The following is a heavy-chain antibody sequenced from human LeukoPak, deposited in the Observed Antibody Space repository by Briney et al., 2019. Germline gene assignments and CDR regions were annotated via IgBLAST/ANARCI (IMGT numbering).Heavy chain of an antibody. CDR2: IDNSGST. CDR3: ASGAGWLIDY. CDR1: GGHIDSFF. V-gene: IGHV4-4*08. D-gene: IGHD6-19*01. Sequence: PSETLSLTCTVSGGHIDSFFWNWIRQPPGKGLEWIGYIDNSGSTKYSPSLKSRITTSRDTSKKQFSLKLTSVTAADTAMYYCASGAGWLIDYWGQGTLVSVSS. J-gene: IGHJ4*02.